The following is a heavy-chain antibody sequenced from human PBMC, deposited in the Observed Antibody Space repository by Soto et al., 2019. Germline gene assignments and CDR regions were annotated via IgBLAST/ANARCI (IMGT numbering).Heavy chain of an antibody. CDR2: INAGNGNT. D-gene: IGHD6-19*01. V-gene: IGHV1-3*01. CDR1: GYTFTSYA. Sequence: ASVKVSCKASGYTFTSYAMHWVRQAPGQRLEWMGWINAGNGNTKYSQKFQGRVTITRDTSASTAYMELSSLRSEDTAVYYCAREVAEAGLYYYYGKDVWGQGTTVTVSS. CDR3: AREVAEAGLYYYYGKDV. J-gene: IGHJ6*02.